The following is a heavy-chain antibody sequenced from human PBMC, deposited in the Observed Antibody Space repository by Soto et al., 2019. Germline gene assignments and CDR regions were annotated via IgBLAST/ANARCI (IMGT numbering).Heavy chain of an antibody. D-gene: IGHD3-22*01. J-gene: IGHJ6*04. CDR3: AVVRNYSTPEAYGFYSGMDV. CDR1: GGTFSSYA. CDR2: IIPIFGTA. V-gene: IGHV1-69*13. Sequence: SVKVSCKASGGTFSSYAISWVRQAPGQGLEWMGGIIPIFGTANYAQKFQGRVTITADESTSTAYMELSSLRSEDTAVYYCAVVRNYSTPEAYGFYSGMDVWGKGTRVTVPS.